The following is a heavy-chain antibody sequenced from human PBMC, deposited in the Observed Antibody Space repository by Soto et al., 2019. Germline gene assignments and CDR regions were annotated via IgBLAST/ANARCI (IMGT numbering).Heavy chain of an antibody. CDR1: GFSLSTSGVG. CDR3: AHRQDTKMTTVTTCFDY. D-gene: IGHD4-17*01. Sequence: SGPTLVNPTQTLTLTCTFSGFSLSTSGVGVGWIRQPPGKALEWLALIYWDDDKRYSPSLKSRLTITKDTSKNQVVLTMTNMDPVDTATYYCAHRQDTKMTTVTTCFDYWGQGTLVTVSS. CDR2: IYWDDDK. V-gene: IGHV2-5*02. J-gene: IGHJ4*02.